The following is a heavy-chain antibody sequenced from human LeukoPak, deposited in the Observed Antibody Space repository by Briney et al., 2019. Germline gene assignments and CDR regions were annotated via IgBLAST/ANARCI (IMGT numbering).Heavy chain of an antibody. Sequence: SETLSLTCTVSGGSISSYYWSWVRQSPGKGLEWIGYIFTSGWTDYNPSLKSRVTMPVDTSKNQLSMELRFLTAADTAVYYCATSHDVKTAPYDPWGQGTLVTVSS. CDR2: IFTSGWT. CDR3: ATSHDVKTAPYDP. J-gene: IGHJ5*02. V-gene: IGHV4-4*09. CDR1: GGSISSYY. D-gene: IGHD2-21*01.